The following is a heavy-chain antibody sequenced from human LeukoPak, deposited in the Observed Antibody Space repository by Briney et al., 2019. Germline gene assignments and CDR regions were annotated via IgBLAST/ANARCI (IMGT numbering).Heavy chain of an antibody. CDR1: GFTFSAYS. V-gene: IGHV3-21*01. J-gene: IGHJ3*02. CDR3: ARDRPRDAFDI. D-gene: IGHD6-6*01. CDR2: ISSSGSYI. Sequence: GGSLRLSCAAYGFTFSAYSMHWVRQAPGKGLEWVSFISSSGSYIYYADSVKGRFTISRDNAKNSLSLQMNSLRVEDTAMYYCARDRPRDAFDIWGQGTMVTVPS.